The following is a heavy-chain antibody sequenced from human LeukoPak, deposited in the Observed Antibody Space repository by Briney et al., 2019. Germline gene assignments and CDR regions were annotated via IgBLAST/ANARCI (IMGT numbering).Heavy chain of an antibody. D-gene: IGHD1-1*01. CDR2: ITAYNGNT. CDR1: GYTFTSYG. Sequence: ASVKVSCKASGYTFTSYGISWVRQAPGQGLEWMGWITAYNGNTNYAQRLQGRVTMTTDTSTSTVYMELRSLRSDDTAVYYCARDRYNWNDESFEYWGQGTLVTVSS. V-gene: IGHV1-18*01. J-gene: IGHJ4*02. CDR3: ARDRYNWNDESFEY.